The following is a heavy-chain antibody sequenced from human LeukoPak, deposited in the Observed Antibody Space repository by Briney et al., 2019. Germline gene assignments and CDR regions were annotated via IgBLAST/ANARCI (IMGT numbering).Heavy chain of an antibody. J-gene: IGHJ4*03. CDR3: ARWGDGSIAAAVTPSYFFDS. CDR1: GGSISSSNW. D-gene: IGHD6-13*01. CDR2: IYHSGST. Sequence: PSGTLSLTCAVSGGSISSSNWWSGVRQPPGKGLGGIAEIYHSGSTNYNPSLKSRVTISVEKSKNRSPSTRSSVPAPDPAVLCFARWGDGSIAAAVTPSYFFDSGAQGPRSPSPQ. V-gene: IGHV4-4*01.